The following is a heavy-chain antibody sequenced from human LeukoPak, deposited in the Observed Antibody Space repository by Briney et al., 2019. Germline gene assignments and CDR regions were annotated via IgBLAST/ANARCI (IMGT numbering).Heavy chain of an antibody. V-gene: IGHV4-38-2*02. Sequence: SETLSLTCTVSGYSISSGYYWGWIRQPPGKGLEWIGSIYHSGSTYYNPSLKSRVTISVDTSKNQFSLKLSSVTAADTAVYYCARGVPPYGDPSYYFDYWGQGTLVTVSS. CDR2: IYHSGST. CDR1: GYSISSGYY. D-gene: IGHD4-17*01. J-gene: IGHJ4*02. CDR3: ARGVPPYGDPSYYFDY.